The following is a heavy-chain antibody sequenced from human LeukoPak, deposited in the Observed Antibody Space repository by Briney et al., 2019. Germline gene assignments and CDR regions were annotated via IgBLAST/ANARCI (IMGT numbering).Heavy chain of an antibody. V-gene: IGHV3-23*01. D-gene: IGHD5-18*01. J-gene: IGHJ4*02. CDR1: GFTFSSYA. CDR3: AKDPYTAMAPYYFDY. Sequence: GGSLRLSCAASGFTFSSYAMSWVRQAPGKGLEWVSAISGSGGSTYYADSVKGRFTIYRDNSKNTLYLQMNSLRAEDTAVYYCAKDPYTAMAPYYFDYWGQGTLVTVSS. CDR2: ISGSGGST.